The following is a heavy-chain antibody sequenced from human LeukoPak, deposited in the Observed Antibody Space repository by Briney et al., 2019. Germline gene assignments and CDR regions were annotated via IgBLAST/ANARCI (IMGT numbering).Heavy chain of an antibody. CDR1: GGSFSGYY. CDR3: AREEERAAYFDY. J-gene: IGHJ4*02. Sequence: PSETLSLTCAVYGGSFSGYYWSWIRQPPGKGLEWIGEINHSGSTNYNPSLKSRVTITVDTSKNQFSQKLSSVTAADTAVYYCAREEERAAYFDYWGQGTLVTVSS. CDR2: INHSGST. V-gene: IGHV4-34*01. D-gene: IGHD2-15*01.